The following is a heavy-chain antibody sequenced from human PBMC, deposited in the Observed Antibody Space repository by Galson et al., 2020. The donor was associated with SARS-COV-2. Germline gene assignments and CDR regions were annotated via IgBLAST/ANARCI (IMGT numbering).Heavy chain of an antibody. CDR3: ARVRREWERPDAFDI. D-gene: IGHD1-26*01. J-gene: IGHJ3*02. V-gene: IGHV3-21*01. CDR2: ISSSSSYI. CDR1: GFTFSSYS. Sequence: GESLKISCAASGFTFSSYSMNWVRQAPGKGLEWVSSISSSSSYIYYADSVKGRFTISRDNAKNSLYLQMNSLRAEDTAVYYCARVRREWERPDAFDIWGQGTMVTVSS.